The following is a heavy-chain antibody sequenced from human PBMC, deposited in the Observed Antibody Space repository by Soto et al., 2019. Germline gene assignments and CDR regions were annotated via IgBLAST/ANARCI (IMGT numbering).Heavy chain of an antibody. CDR3: ARAGDRGYEPDD. CDR1: GFTFSNYW. D-gene: IGHD5-12*01. V-gene: IGHV3-74*01. Sequence: EVQLVESGGGLVQPGGSLTLSCAASGFTFSNYWMHWVRQAPGKGLVWVSRINSGGSSTSYADSVKGRFTTSRDNARNTLYVQMNSLRVEDTAVYYCARAGDRGYEPDDWGQGTLVTVSS. CDR2: INSGGSST. J-gene: IGHJ4*02.